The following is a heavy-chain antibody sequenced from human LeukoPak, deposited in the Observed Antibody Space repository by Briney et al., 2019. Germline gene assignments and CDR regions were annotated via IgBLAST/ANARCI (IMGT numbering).Heavy chain of an antibody. V-gene: IGHV3-21*01. CDR1: RFTYNYYS. Sequence: PGGSLRLSCAASRFTYNYYSMNWVRQAPGKGLEWVSSISSSSRYIYYADSVKGRFTISRDNAQNSLYLQMNSLGVEDTAVYYCARAPGGYYDSSGHFGYWLDPWGQGTLVTVSS. CDR3: ARAPGGYYDSSGHFGYWLDP. J-gene: IGHJ5*02. D-gene: IGHD3-22*01. CDR2: ISSSSRYI.